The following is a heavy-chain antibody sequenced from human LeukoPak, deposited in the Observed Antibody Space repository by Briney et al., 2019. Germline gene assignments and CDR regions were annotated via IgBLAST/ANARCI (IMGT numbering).Heavy chain of an antibody. CDR2: IYHSGST. J-gene: IGHJ4*02. Sequence: SETLSLTCAVSGGSISSGGYSWSWSRQPPGKGLEWIGYIYHSGSTYYNPSLKSRVTISVDRSKNQFSLKLSSVTAADTAVYYCARAQLGPLDYWGQGTLVTVSS. V-gene: IGHV4-30-2*01. D-gene: IGHD3-16*01. CDR3: ARAQLGPLDY. CDR1: GGSISSGGYS.